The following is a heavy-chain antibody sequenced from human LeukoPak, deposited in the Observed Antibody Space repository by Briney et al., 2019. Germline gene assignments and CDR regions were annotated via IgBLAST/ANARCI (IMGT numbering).Heavy chain of an antibody. CDR1: GFNFRNSA. D-gene: IGHD3-10*01. V-gene: IGHV3-23*01. CDR2: VSGSGQST. J-gene: IGHJ4*02. CDR3: AKHVKPMVGVSSHRVIDY. Sequence: PGGSLRLSCAAAGFNFRNSAMSWFRQAPGKGLEWVAVVSGSGQSTYYADSVKGRFTISRDNSNNTLYLQMKSLRAEDTVVFHCAKHVKPMVGVSSHRVIDYWGQGTLVTVSS.